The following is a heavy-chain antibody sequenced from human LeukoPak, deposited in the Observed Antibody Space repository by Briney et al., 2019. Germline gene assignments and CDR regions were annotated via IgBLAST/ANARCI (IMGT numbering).Heavy chain of an antibody. J-gene: IGHJ4*02. CDR1: GYTFTSYY. D-gene: IGHD3-22*01. CDR2: INPSGGST. Sequence: ASVKVSCKASGYTFTSYYMHWVRQAPGQGLEWKGIINPSGGSTSYAQKFQGRVTMTRDTSTSTVYMELSSLRSEDTAVYYCARGPYDYYDSSGYHEDYWGQGTLVTVSS. CDR3: ARGPYDYYDSSGYHEDY. V-gene: IGHV1-46*01.